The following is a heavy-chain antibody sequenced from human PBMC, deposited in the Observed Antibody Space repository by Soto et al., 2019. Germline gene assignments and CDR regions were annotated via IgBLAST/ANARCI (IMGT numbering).Heavy chain of an antibody. J-gene: IGHJ6*03. CDR3: ARRARPDFYYMDV. CDR2: ISSNGVGT. V-gene: IGHV3-64*01. CDR1: GFTLSGYA. D-gene: IGHD6-6*01. Sequence: SLRLSCAASGFTLSGYARDWVRQAPGKGLEYVSGISSNGVGTYYANSVQGRFTISRDNSKNTVYLQMGSLRPEDMAVYYCARRARPDFYYMDVWGKGTTVTVSS.